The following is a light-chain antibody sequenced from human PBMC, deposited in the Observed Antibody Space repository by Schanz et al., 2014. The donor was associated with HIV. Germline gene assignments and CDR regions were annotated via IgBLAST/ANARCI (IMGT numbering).Light chain of an antibody. CDR3: SSKGGGDTLV. J-gene: IGLJ3*02. Sequence: QSVLTQPASVSGSPGQSITISCTGTSSDIGTYNYVSWYQQHPGKAPKLMIYDVSNRPSGVSNRFSGSKSGNTASLTISGLQAEDEADYYCSSKGGGDTLVFGGGTKLTVL. CDR1: SSDIGTYNY. CDR2: DVS. V-gene: IGLV2-14*03.